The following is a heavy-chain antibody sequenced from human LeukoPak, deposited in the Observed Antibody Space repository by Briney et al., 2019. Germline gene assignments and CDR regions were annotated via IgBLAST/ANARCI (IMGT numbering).Heavy chain of an antibody. V-gene: IGHV3-74*01. CDR1: GFTFSSYW. Sequence: PGGSLRLSCAASGFTFSSYWMHWVRQVPGKGLVWVSRINSDGTSTYYADSVKGRFTISRDNSKNTLYLQMDSLRAEDTAVYYCAKEGTTVVTPRGYFFDYWGQGTMVTVSS. J-gene: IGHJ4*02. CDR2: INSDGTST. CDR3: AKEGTTVVTPRGYFFDY. D-gene: IGHD4-23*01.